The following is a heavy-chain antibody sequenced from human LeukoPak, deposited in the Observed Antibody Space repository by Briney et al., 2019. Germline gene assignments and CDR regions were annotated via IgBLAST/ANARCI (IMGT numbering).Heavy chain of an antibody. CDR1: GYTFTSYD. V-gene: IGHV1-8*01. D-gene: IGHD3-9*01. J-gene: IGHJ5*02. CDR2: MNPNSGNT. Sequence: ASVKVSCKASGYTFTSYDINWVRQATGQGLEWMGWMNPNSGNTGYAQKFQGRVTMTRNTSISTAYMELSSLRSEDTAVYYCARGNPLRYFDWLGVDGWFDPWGQGTLVTVSS. CDR3: ARGNPLRYFDWLGVDGWFDP.